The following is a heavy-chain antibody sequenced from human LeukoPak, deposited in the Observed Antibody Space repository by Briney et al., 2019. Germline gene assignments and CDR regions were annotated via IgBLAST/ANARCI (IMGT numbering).Heavy chain of an antibody. CDR2: ISYDGSNK. Sequence: GGSLRLSCAASGFTFSSYGMHWVRQAPGKGLEWVAVISYDGSNKYYADSVKGRFTISRDNSKNTLYLQMNSLRAEDTAVYYCAKAITMIVVVTLVDYWGQGTLVTVSS. CDR1: GFTFSSYG. CDR3: AKAITMIVVVTLVDY. V-gene: IGHV3-30*18. D-gene: IGHD3-22*01. J-gene: IGHJ4*02.